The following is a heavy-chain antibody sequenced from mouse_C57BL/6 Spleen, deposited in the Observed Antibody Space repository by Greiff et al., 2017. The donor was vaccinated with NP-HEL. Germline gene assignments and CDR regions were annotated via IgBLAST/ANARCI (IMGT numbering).Heavy chain of an antibody. CDR3: ARSITTERYFDV. V-gene: IGHV1-39*01. CDR2: INPNYGTT. CDR1: GYSFTDYN. Sequence: VQLQQSGPELVKPGASVKISCKASGYSFTDYNMNWVKQSNGKSLEWIGVINPNYGTTSYNQPFKGKATLTVDQSSSTAYMQLNSLTSEDSAVYDCARSITTERYFDVWGTGTTVTVSS. D-gene: IGHD1-1*01. J-gene: IGHJ1*03.